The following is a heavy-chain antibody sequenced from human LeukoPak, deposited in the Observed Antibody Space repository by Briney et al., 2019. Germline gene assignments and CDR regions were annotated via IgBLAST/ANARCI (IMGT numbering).Heavy chain of an antibody. D-gene: IGHD3-22*01. V-gene: IGHV4-61*01. CDR2: IYYSGST. CDR1: GGSVSSGSYY. J-gene: IGHJ5*02. Sequence: SETLSLTCTVSGGSVSSGSYYWSWIRQPPGKGLEWIGYIYYSGSTNYNPSLKSRVTISVDTSKNQFSLKLSSVTAADTAVYYCARAGMYYYDSSGYYNWFDPWGQGTLVTVSS. CDR3: ARAGMYYYDSSGYYNWFDP.